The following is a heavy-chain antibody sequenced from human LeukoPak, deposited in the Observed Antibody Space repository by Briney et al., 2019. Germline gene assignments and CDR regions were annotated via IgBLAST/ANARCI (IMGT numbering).Heavy chain of an antibody. J-gene: IGHJ4*02. CDR1: GDSFTTYW. Sequence: GESLKISCKGSGDSFTTYWIGWVRQMPGKGLEWMGIIYLGDSDTRYSPSFQGQVTISADKSINTAYLQWSSLKASVTAMYYCVRHRNWNYDYWGQGTLVTVSS. V-gene: IGHV5-51*01. CDR3: VRHRNWNYDY. D-gene: IGHD1-1*01. CDR2: IYLGDSDT.